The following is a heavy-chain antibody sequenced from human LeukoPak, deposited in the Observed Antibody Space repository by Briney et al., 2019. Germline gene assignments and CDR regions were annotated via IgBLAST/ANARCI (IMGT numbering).Heavy chain of an antibody. CDR2: ISAYNGNT. J-gene: IGHJ4*02. V-gene: IGHV1-18*01. CDR1: GYTFTSYG. CDR3: AREYDYYDSSGYSPY. Sequence: GASVKVSCKASGYTFTSYGISWVRQAPGQGLEWMGWISAYNGNTNYAQKLQGRGTMTTDTSTSTAYMELRSLRSDDTAVYYCAREYDYYDSSGYSPYWGQGTLVTVSS. D-gene: IGHD3-22*01.